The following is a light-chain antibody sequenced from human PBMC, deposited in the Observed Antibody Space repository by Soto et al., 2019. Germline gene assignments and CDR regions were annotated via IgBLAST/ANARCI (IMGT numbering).Light chain of an antibody. J-gene: IGKJ4*01. CDR2: DAS. Sequence: DIQMTQSPSSLSASVGDRVTITCQASQDISNYLNWYQQKPGKTPKLLIYDASNLETGVPSRFSGSGSGTDFTFSISSLQPEDIATDYCQQYDNLPPLTFGGGTTVEIK. V-gene: IGKV1-33*01. CDR1: QDISNY. CDR3: QQYDNLPPLT.